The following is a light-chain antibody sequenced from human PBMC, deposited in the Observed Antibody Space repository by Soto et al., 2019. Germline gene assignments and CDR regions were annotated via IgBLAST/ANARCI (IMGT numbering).Light chain of an antibody. V-gene: IGKV3-11*01. CDR1: QSVSSY. CDR2: DAS. CDR3: QQRSNWPRT. J-gene: IGKJ1*01. Sequence: EIVLTQSPATLSLSPGERATLSCRASQSVSSYLAWYQQKPGQAPRLLIYDASNRATGIPARFSGSGSGTDFPLTISGLEPEDFEVYYCQQRSNWPRTFGQGTKVEIK.